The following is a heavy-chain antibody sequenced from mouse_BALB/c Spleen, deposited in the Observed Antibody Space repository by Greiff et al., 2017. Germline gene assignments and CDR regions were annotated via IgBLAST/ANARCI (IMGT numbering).Heavy chain of an antibody. V-gene: IGHV1-7*01. J-gene: IGHJ2*01. CDR2: INPSTGYT. Sequence: VQLQQSGAELAKPGASVKMSCKASGYTFTSYWMHWVKQRPGQGLEWIGYINPSTGYTEYNQKFKDKATLTADKSSSTAYMQLSSLTSEDSAVYYCAKLTGYYLEYWGKGTTLTVSS. CDR3: AKLTGYYLEY. D-gene: IGHD4-1*01. CDR1: GYTFTSYW.